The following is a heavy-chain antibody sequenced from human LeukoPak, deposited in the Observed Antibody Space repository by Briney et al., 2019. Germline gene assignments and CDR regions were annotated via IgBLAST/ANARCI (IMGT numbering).Heavy chain of an antibody. V-gene: IGHV1-46*01. CDR1: GYTFTSYY. CDR3: ARSRNLRFSY. Sequence: VASVKVSCKASGYTFTSYYMHWVRQAPGQGLEWMGIINPSGGRTSYAQKFQGRVTITRDTSASTVYMELSSLRSEDTAVYYCARSRNLRFSYWGQGTLVTVSS. CDR2: INPSGGRT. J-gene: IGHJ4*02. D-gene: IGHD3-3*01.